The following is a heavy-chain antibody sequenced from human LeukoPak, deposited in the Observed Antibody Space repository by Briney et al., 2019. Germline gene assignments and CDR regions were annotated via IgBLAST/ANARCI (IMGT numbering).Heavy chain of an antibody. Sequence: PGGSLRLSCAASGFTFSGSAVHWVRQASGKGLEWVGRIRSKANSYATAYAASVKGRSTISRDDSKNTAYLQMNSLKTEDTAVYYCTRHVPLGYCSSTSCYAFDYWGQGTLVTVSS. J-gene: IGHJ4*02. CDR3: TRHVPLGYCSSTSCYAFDY. D-gene: IGHD2-2*01. CDR1: GFTFSGSA. V-gene: IGHV3-73*01. CDR2: IRSKANSYAT.